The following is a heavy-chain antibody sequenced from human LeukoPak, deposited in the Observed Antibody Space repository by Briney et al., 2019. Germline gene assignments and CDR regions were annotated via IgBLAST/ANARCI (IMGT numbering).Heavy chain of an antibody. Sequence: GESLKISCKGSGYSFTSYWIGWVRQMPGKGLEWMGIIYPGDSDTRYSPSFQGQVTISADKSISTAYLQWSSLKASDTAMYYCARRILPYYYDSSGQSNWFDPWGQGTLVTVSS. V-gene: IGHV5-51*01. D-gene: IGHD3-22*01. CDR1: GYSFTSYW. CDR2: IYPGDSDT. CDR3: ARRILPYYYDSSGQSNWFDP. J-gene: IGHJ5*02.